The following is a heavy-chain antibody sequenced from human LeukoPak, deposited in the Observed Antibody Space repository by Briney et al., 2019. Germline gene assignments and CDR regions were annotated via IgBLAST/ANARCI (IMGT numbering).Heavy chain of an antibody. CDR3: AKGSTMIVGDAFDI. J-gene: IGHJ3*02. Sequence: GGSLRLSCAASGFTLSSYGMHWVRQAPGKGLEWVAVISYDGSNKYYADSVKGRFTISRDNSKNTLYLQMNSLRAEDTAVYYCAKGSTMIVGDAFDIWGQGTMVTVSS. CDR1: GFTLSSYG. D-gene: IGHD3-22*01. CDR2: ISYDGSNK. V-gene: IGHV3-30*18.